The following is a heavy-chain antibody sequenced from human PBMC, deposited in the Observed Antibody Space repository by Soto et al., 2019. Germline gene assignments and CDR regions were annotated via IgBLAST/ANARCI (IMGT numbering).Heavy chain of an antibody. J-gene: IGHJ1*01. Sequence: EVQLVESGGDLVQPGDSLRLSCAASGFTFRNYRMHWVRQVPGKGLVWVSFISDDGRTPRYADFVKGRFTISRDNDKNTVYLEMNSQTVDDTAMYYFARDGGGLAHWGQGALVTVSS. D-gene: IGHD3-16*01. V-gene: IGHV3-74*01. CDR3: ARDGGGLAH. CDR1: GFTFRNYR. CDR2: ISDDGRTP.